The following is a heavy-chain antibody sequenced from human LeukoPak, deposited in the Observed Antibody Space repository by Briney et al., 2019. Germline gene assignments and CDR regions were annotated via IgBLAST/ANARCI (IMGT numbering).Heavy chain of an antibody. D-gene: IGHD5-18*01. V-gene: IGHV3-30*03. J-gene: IGHJ4*02. Sequence: GGSLRLSCATSGFTFSSYGMHWVRQAPGEGLEWVAVISYDGSNKYYADSVKGRFTISRDNSKNTLYLQMNSLRAEDTAVYYCARVRGYSYYFDYWGQGTLVTVSS. CDR2: ISYDGSNK. CDR1: GFTFSSYG. CDR3: ARVRGYSYYFDY.